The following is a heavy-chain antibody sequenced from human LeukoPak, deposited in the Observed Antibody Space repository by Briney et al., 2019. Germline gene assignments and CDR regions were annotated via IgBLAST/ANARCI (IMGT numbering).Heavy chain of an antibody. CDR3: ARTWGNYHPFDY. D-gene: IGHD1-7*01. Sequence: GSLRLSCVASGLTFSTYGMSWVRQAPGKGLEWVSYISSSRSIMYYADSVKGRFTISRDNAKNSLYLQMNILRAEDTAVYYCARTWGNYHPFDYWGQGSLVTVSS. J-gene: IGHJ4*02. V-gene: IGHV3-48*01. CDR2: ISSSRSIM. CDR1: GLTFSTYG.